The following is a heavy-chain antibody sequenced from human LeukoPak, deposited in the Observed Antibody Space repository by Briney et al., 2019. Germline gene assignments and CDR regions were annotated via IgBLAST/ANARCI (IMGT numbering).Heavy chain of an antibody. CDR2: INPNSGDT. CDR1: GYTFTDYY. V-gene: IGHV1-2*02. D-gene: IGHD3-3*01. J-gene: IGHJ6*03. CDR3: ARDVSDFRSFSKYYYMDV. Sequence: ASVKVSCKASGYTFTDYYMHWVRQAPGQGPEWMGWINPNSGDTNYAQKFQGRVTMTRDTSISTAYMDLSRLRSDDTAVYYCARDVSDFRSFSKYYYMDVWGKGTTVTVSS.